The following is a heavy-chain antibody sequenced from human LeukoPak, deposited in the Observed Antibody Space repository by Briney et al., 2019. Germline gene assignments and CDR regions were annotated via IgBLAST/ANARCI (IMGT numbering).Heavy chain of an antibody. CDR3: ARGPFVGYSGYDYVDY. CDR2: IIPIFGTA. V-gene: IGHV1-69*05. Sequence: VASVKVSCKASGGTFSSYAISWVRQAPGQGLEWMGGIIPIFGTANYAQKFQGRVPITTDESTSTAYMELSSLRSEDTAVYYCARGPFVGYSGYDYVDYWGQGTLVTVSS. J-gene: IGHJ4*02. CDR1: GGTFSSYA. D-gene: IGHD5-12*01.